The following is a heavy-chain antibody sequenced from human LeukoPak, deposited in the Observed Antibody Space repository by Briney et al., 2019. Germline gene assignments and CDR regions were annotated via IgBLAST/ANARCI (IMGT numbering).Heavy chain of an antibody. D-gene: IGHD3-22*01. Sequence: ASVKVSCKASGYTFTGYYMNWVRQAPGQGLEWMGWINLNSGGTKYIQKFQGRVTMARDTSTSTAYMELSSLRSDDTAVYYCASDNDTRHEHWDQGTLVTISS. CDR3: ASDNDTRHEH. CDR1: GYTFTGYY. CDR2: INLNSGGT. J-gene: IGHJ1*01. V-gene: IGHV1-2*02.